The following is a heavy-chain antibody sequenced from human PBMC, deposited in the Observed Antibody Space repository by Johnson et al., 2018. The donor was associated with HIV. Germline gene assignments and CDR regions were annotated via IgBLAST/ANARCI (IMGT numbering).Heavy chain of an antibody. J-gene: IGHJ3*02. CDR3: ANDKGSSSWSGLDI. V-gene: IGHV3-7*03. Sequence: VQLVESGGGLVQPGGSLRLSCAASGFTFSSYWMSWVRQAPGKGLEWVANIKQDGSEKYYVDSVKGRFTISRDNAKNSLYLQMNSLRAEDTALYYCANDKGSSSWSGLDIWGQGTMVTVSS. D-gene: IGHD6-13*01. CDR2: IKQDGSEK. CDR1: GFTFSSYW.